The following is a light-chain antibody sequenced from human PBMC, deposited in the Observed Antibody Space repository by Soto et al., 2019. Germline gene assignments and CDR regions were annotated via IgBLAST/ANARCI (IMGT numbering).Light chain of an antibody. CDR1: QSIRSL. CDR3: QQYNNWPLLT. Sequence: DIQMTQSPSTLSASVGDRVTITCRASQSIRSLLAWYQQKPGKAPKVLIYDASSLGSGVPSRFSGSGSGTEFTLTISSLQSEDFAVYYCQQYNNWPLLTFGGGTKVEIK. V-gene: IGKV1-5*01. CDR2: DAS. J-gene: IGKJ4*01.